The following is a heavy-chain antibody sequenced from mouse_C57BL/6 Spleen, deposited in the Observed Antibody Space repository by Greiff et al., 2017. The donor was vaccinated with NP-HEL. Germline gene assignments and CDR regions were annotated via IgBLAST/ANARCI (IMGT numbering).Heavy chain of an antibody. CDR3: ARWGYDQGYYFDY. Sequence: VQLQQSGPELVQPGASVKISCKASGYSFTDYNLNWVKQSNGKSLEWIGVINPNSGTTSYNQTFKGKATLTVDQSSSTAYMQLNSLTSEDSAVYYGARWGYDQGYYFDYWGQGTTLTVSS. CDR1: GYSFTDYN. D-gene: IGHD2-2*01. CDR2: INPNSGTT. V-gene: IGHV1-39*01. J-gene: IGHJ2*01.